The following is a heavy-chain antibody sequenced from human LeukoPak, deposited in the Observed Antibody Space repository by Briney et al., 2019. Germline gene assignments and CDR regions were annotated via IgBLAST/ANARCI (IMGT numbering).Heavy chain of an antibody. Sequence: SETLSLTCFAYSGSFSGYHWTWIRQSPGKGLEWIGEINHSGSTNYNPSLKSRVTISVDTSKNQFSLKLSSVTAADTAVYYCARGVRGYSYGIDYWGQGTLVTVSS. J-gene: IGHJ4*02. CDR1: SGSFSGYH. CDR2: INHSGST. CDR3: ARGVRGYSYGIDY. D-gene: IGHD5-18*01. V-gene: IGHV4-34*01.